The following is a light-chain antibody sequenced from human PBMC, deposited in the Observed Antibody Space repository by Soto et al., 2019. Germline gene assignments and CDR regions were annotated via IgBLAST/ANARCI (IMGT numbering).Light chain of an antibody. Sequence: QSALTQPASVSGSPGQSITISCTGTSSDIGRYRYVSWYQQHPGKAPKLMISEVSNRPSGVSNRFSGSKSGNTASLTISGLQAEDEADYYCSSYTTSSTHVVFGGGTQLTVL. CDR1: SSDIGRYRY. V-gene: IGLV2-14*01. J-gene: IGLJ2*01. CDR2: EVS. CDR3: SSYTTSSTHVV.